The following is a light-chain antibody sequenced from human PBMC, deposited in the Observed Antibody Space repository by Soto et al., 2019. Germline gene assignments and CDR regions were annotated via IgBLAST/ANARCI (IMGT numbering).Light chain of an antibody. V-gene: IGKV3-20*01. CDR3: LQYGTSPWT. Sequence: EIVLTQSPGTLSLSPGERATLSCRASQSVSSSYLAWYQQKPGQAPRLLTYGASSRATGIPDRFSGSGSGTDFTLTISRLEPEDFAVYYCLQYGTSPWTFGRGTKVEIE. CDR1: QSVSSSY. J-gene: IGKJ1*01. CDR2: GAS.